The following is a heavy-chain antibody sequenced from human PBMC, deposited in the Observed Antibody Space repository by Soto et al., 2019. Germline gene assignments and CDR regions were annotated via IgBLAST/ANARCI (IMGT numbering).Heavy chain of an antibody. Sequence: QVQLQESGPGLVKPSETLSLTCTVSGGSISGYYWTWIRQPPGKGLEWIGYVFSPESTNYNPESTTYSFSLKSRVTISVDTSKNQFSLKLTSVTAADTAVYYCARQGGWYEIDYWGQGTLVTVSS. V-gene: IGHV4-59*08. D-gene: IGHD6-19*01. CDR3: ARQGGWYEIDY. CDR1: GGSISGYY. J-gene: IGHJ4*02. CDR2: VFSPEST.